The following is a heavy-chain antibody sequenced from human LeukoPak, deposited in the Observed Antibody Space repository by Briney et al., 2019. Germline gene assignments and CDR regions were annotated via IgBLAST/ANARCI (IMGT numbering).Heavy chain of an antibody. CDR2: ISAYNGNT. J-gene: IGHJ6*03. Sequence: ASVKVSCKASGYTFTSYGISWVRQAPGQGLEWMGWISAYNGNTNYAQKLKGRVTMTTDTSTSTAYMELRSLRSDDTAVYYCARAPPYYDFWSGYYTGGYYYDYMDVWGKGTTVTVSS. CDR3: ARAPPYYDFWSGYYTGGYYYDYMDV. CDR1: GYTFTSYG. D-gene: IGHD3-3*01. V-gene: IGHV1-18*01.